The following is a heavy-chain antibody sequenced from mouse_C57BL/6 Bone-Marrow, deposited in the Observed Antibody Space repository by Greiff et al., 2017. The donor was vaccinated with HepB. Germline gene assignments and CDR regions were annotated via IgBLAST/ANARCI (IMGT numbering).Heavy chain of an antibody. CDR2: IYPGSGNT. V-gene: IGHV1-76*01. CDR1: GYTFTDYY. D-gene: IGHD6-1*01. J-gene: IGHJ4*01. Sequence: QVQLQQSGAELVRPGASVKLSCKASGYTFTDYYINWVKQRPGQGLEWIARIYPGSGNTYYNEKFKGKATLTAEKSSSTAYMQLSSLTSADSAVYFCARGGLYYAMDYWGQGTSVTVSS. CDR3: ARGGLYYAMDY.